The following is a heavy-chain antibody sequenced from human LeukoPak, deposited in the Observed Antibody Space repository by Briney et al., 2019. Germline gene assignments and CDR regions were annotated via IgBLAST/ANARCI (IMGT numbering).Heavy chain of an antibody. D-gene: IGHD3-3*01. V-gene: IGHV1-8*01. CDR2: MNPNSGNT. Sequence: ASVTVSCKASGFTFTSFGFSWVRQATGQGLEWMGWMNPNSGNTGYAQKFQGRVTITRNTSISTAYMELSSLRSEDTAVYYCAREGPGGSGYQYYFDYWGQGTLVTVSS. J-gene: IGHJ4*02. CDR3: AREGPGGSGYQYYFDY. CDR1: GFTFTSFG.